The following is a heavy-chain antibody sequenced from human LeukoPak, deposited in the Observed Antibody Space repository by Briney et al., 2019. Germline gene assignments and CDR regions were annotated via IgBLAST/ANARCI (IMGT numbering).Heavy chain of an antibody. D-gene: IGHD3-22*01. CDR3: AKDGNYYDSSGYYVY. J-gene: IGHJ4*02. CDR2: ISGSGGST. CDR1: GFTFSSYA. Sequence: GASLRLSCAASGFTFSSYAMSWVRQAPGKGLEWVSAISGSGGSTYYADSVKGRFTISRDNSKNTLYLQMDSLRAEDTAVYYCAKDGNYYDSSGYYVYWGQGTLVTVSS. V-gene: IGHV3-23*01.